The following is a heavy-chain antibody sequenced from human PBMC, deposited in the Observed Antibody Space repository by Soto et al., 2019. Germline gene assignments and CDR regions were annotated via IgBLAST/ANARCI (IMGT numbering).Heavy chain of an antibody. V-gene: IGHV4-39*02. Sequence: QLQLQESGPGLVKPSETLSLTCSVSGGSISTDSYNWDWIRQSPGKGLEWIGTIYYDGTPSYNPSLNILVTISVETSKNHFSLKVQSVTAAVTAMYYCARFFGNAFDVWGKGTMVKVSS. CDR2: IYYDGTP. CDR1: GGSISTDSYN. D-gene: IGHD3-3*01. J-gene: IGHJ3*01. CDR3: ARFFGNAFDV.